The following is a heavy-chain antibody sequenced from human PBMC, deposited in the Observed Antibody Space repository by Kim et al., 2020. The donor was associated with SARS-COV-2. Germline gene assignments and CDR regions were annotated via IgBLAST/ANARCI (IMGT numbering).Heavy chain of an antibody. J-gene: IGHJ3*02. Sequence: YYPGSVKGRFTISRENAKNSLYLQMNSLRAGDTAVYYCARAGVSGAFDIWGQGTMVTVSS. V-gene: IGHV3-13*01. D-gene: IGHD6-13*01. CDR3: ARAGVSGAFDI.